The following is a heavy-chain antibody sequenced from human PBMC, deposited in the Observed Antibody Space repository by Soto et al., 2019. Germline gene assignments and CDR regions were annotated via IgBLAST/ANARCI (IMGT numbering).Heavy chain of an antibody. J-gene: IGHJ4*02. Sequence: ASVKVSCKASGYTFTSYGISWVRQAPGQGLEWMGWISAYNGNTNYAQKLQGRVTMTTDTSTSTAYMELRSLRSDDTAVYYCARVSLAPPRKGGSCYDYWGQGTLVTVSS. V-gene: IGHV1-18*01. CDR2: ISAYNGNT. CDR3: ARVSLAPPRKGGSCYDY. CDR1: GYTFTSYG. D-gene: IGHD2-15*01.